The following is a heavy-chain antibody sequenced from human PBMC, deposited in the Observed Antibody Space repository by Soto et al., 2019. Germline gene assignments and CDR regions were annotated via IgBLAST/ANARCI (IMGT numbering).Heavy chain of an antibody. J-gene: IGHJ4*02. V-gene: IGHV3-30*03. CDR1: GFTFSSYG. D-gene: IGHD3-10*01. CDR2: ISYDGSNK. Sequence: QVQLVESGGGVVQPGRSLRLSCAASGFTFSSYGMHWVRQPPGKGLEWVAVISYDGSNKYYADSVKGRFTISRDNFKNTLYLQMKSLRGEDLAVYYCARWFGAFDYWGQGTLGNVSS. CDR3: ARWFGAFDY.